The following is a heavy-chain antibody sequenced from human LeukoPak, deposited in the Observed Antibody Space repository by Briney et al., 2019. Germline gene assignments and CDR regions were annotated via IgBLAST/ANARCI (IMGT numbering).Heavy chain of an antibody. V-gene: IGHV4-34*01. CDR1: GGSFSGYY. Sequence: SETLSLTCAVYGGSFSGYYWSWIRQPPGKGLEWIGEINHSGSTNYNPSLKSRVTISVDMSKNQFSLTLSSVTAADTAVYFCASQRLTTGFDYWGQGTLVTVSS. J-gene: IGHJ4*02. D-gene: IGHD1-1*01. CDR3: ASQRLTTGFDY. CDR2: INHSGST.